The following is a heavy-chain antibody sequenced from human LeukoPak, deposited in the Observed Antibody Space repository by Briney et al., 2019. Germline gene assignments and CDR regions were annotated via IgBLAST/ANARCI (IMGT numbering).Heavy chain of an antibody. J-gene: IGHJ2*01. CDR2: IYYSGST. Sequence: SETLSLTCTVSGGSISSGGYYWSWIRQPPGKGLEWIGYIYYSGSTYYNPSLKSRVTISVDTSKNQFSLKLSSVTAADTAVYYCARGTRAPWYFDLWGRGTLVTVSS. V-gene: IGHV4-30-4*01. CDR1: GGSISSGGYY. D-gene: IGHD3-3*01. CDR3: ARGTRAPWYFDL.